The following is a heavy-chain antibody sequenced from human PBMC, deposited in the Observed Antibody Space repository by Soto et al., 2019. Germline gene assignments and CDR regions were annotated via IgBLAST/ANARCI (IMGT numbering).Heavy chain of an antibody. Sequence: ASVKVSCKASGYTFTGYYMHWARQAPGQGLEWMGWIKSFNGDTNYAQKFQGRVTLTRDTSISTAYMELSRLKSDDTAVYYCARVVSPYYDVLTGNWFDPCVHGSLVTVSS. D-gene: IGHD3-9*01. CDR3: ARVVSPYYDVLTGNWFDP. CDR2: IKSFNGDT. J-gene: IGHJ5*02. CDR1: GYTFTGYY. V-gene: IGHV1-2*02.